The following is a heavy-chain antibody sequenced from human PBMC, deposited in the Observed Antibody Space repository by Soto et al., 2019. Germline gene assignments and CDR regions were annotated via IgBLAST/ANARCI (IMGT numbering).Heavy chain of an antibody. J-gene: IGHJ3*02. CDR2: IYYSGST. CDR1: GGSISSYY. V-gene: IGHV4-59*01. D-gene: IGHD2-2*01. Sequence: SETLSLTCTVSGGSISSYYWSWIRQPPGKGLEWIGYIYYSGSTNYNPSLKSRVTISVDTSKNQFSLKLSSVTAADTAVYYCAREVPPGSFDIWGQGTMVTVSS. CDR3: AREVPPGSFDI.